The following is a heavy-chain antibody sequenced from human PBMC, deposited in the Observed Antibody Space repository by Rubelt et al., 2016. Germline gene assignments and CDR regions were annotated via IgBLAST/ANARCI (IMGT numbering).Heavy chain of an antibody. Sequence: YYVDSVKGRFTISRDNSKNTLYLQMNSLRAEDTAVYYCANLEMATAYYCDYWGQGTLVTVSS. D-gene: IGHD5-24*01. J-gene: IGHJ4*02. V-gene: IGHV3-23*05. CDR3: ANLEMATAYYCDY.